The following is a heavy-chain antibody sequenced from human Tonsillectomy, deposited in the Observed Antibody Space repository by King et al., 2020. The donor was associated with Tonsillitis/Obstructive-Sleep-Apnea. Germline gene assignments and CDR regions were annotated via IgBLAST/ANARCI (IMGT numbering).Heavy chain of an antibody. J-gene: IGHJ3*02. Sequence: LQLQESGPGLVKPSETLSLTCTVSGASNSSSSYYWGWIRQPPGKGLEWIGSIYYSGSTYYNPSLKSRVTISVDTSKNQFSLKLNSVTAADTAVYYCARLIHGRMEYAFDIWGQGTMVTVSS. CDR2: IYYSGST. CDR1: GASNSSSSYY. CDR3: ARLIHGRMEYAFDI. V-gene: IGHV4-39*01. D-gene: IGHD1-1*01.